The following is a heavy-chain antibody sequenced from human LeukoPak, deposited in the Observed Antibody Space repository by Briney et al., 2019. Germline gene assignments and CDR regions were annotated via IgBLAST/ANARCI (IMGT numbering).Heavy chain of an antibody. J-gene: IGHJ4*02. CDR3: ARLTGGAVAGAFDY. D-gene: IGHD6-19*01. V-gene: IGHV3-21*01. CDR1: GFTFSSYS. CDR2: ISSSSTYM. Sequence: PGGSLRLSCAASGFTFSSYSMNWVRQAPGKGLEWVSSISSSSTYMYYADSMKGRFTISRDNPKNSLYLQMNSLGAEDTAVYYCARLTGGAVAGAFDYWGQGTLVTVSS.